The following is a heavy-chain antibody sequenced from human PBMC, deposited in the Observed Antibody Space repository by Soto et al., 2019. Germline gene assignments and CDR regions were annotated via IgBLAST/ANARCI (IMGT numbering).Heavy chain of an antibody. V-gene: IGHV3-21*01. J-gene: IGHJ4*02. CDR3: ARDQVGAPDY. CDR1: GFTFSSYS. D-gene: IGHD1-26*01. CDR2: ISSSSSYI. Sequence: EVQLVESGGGLVKPGGSLRLSCAGSGFTFSSYSMNWVRQAPGKGLEWVSSISSSSSYIYYADSVKGRFTISRDNAKNSLYLQMNSLRAEDMAVYYCARDQVGAPDYWGQGTLVTVSS.